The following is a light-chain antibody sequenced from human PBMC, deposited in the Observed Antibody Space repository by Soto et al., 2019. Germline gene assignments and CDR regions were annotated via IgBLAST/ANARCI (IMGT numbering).Light chain of an antibody. CDR2: DVS. J-gene: IGLJ2*01. V-gene: IGLV2-14*01. Sequence: QSALTQPASVSGSHGQSITISCTGTSSDVGGYDYDSWYQQHPGKVPKLMIYDVSSRSSGVSNRFSVSKSGNTASLTISGLQAEDEADYYCSSYASSSTLVFGGGTKLTVL. CDR1: SSDVGGYDY. CDR3: SSYASSSTLV.